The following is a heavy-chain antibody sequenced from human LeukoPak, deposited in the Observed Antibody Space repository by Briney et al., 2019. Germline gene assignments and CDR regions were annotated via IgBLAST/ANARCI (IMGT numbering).Heavy chain of an antibody. D-gene: IGHD2-8*01. Sequence: GGSLRLSCAASGVTLSSYAMSWARQAPGKGLEWVSGISSSGSGGNTYYADSVKGRFTISRDSSKNTLFLQMNSLRAEDTAVYYCAKCPDDLCYPDYWGQGTLVTVSS. CDR1: GVTLSSYA. CDR3: AKCPDDLCYPDY. CDR2: ISSSGSGGNT. V-gene: IGHV3-23*01. J-gene: IGHJ4*02.